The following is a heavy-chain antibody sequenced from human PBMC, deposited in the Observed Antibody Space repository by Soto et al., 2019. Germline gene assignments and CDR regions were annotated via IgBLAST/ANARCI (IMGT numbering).Heavy chain of an antibody. CDR3: ARGSGYNYDY. CDR2: IYYNGNT. V-gene: IGHV4-59*01. CDR1: GGSIVNYY. D-gene: IGHD5-12*01. Sequence: SETLSLTCTVSGGSIVNYYWNWIRQPPGKGLEWIGYIYYNGNTNYNPSLKSRVTMSVDTSKNQFPLKLSSVPAADTAVYYCARGSGYNYDYWGRGTLVTVSS. J-gene: IGHJ4*02.